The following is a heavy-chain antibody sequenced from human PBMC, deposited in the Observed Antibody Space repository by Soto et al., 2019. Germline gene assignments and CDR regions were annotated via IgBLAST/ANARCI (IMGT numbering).Heavy chain of an antibody. J-gene: IGHJ6*02. CDR2: VNPDGGGT. CDR1: GYTFTSYY. Sequence: QVQLVQSGAEVKKPGASVKVSCKASGYTFTSYYMNWVRLAPGQGLEWLGIVNPDGGGTSYAQQFRGRVIMTRDTSTTTVYIGMSSLRSEDTAVYYCAAGGNYFGMDAWGQGTTVTVSS. CDR3: AAGGNYFGMDA. V-gene: IGHV1-46*01.